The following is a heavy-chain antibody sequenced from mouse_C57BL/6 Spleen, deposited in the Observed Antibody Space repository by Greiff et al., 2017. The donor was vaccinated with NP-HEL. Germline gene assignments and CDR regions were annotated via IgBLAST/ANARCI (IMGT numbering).Heavy chain of an antibody. J-gene: IGHJ3*01. CDR1: GYTFTSYW. CDR2: IDPSDSET. CDR3: TRAGLAMSFAY. V-gene: IGHV1-52*01. Sequence: VQLQQPGAELVRPGSSVKLSCKASGYTFTSYWMHWVKQRPIQGLEWIGNIDPSDSETHYNQKFKDKATLTVDKSSSTAYMQLRSLTSEDAAVYYCTRAGLAMSFAYWGQGTLVTVSA. D-gene: IGHD1-1*01.